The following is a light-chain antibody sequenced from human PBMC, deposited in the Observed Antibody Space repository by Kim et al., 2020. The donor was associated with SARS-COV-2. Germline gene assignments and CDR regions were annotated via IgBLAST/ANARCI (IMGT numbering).Light chain of an antibody. CDR3: QQSYSTLALT. CDR2: AAS. CDR1: QTIISY. Sequence: DIQMTQSPSSLSASVGDRVTITCRASQTIISYLNWYQQKPGKAPKLLIYAASSLQSGVPSRFSGSGSGTDFTLTISSLQPEDFATYYCQQSYSTLALTFGGGTKVDIK. V-gene: IGKV1-39*01. J-gene: IGKJ4*01.